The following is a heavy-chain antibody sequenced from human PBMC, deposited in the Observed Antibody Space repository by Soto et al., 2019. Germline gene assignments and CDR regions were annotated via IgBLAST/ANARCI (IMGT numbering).Heavy chain of an antibody. Sequence: QVQLQESGPGLVKPSQTLSLTCTVSGGSISSGDYYWSWIRQPPGKGLEWIGYIYYSGSTYYNPFLKIRVTISVDTSKNQFSLKLSSVTAADTAVYYCAREPGGDLIVPGTWGQGTLVTVSS. CDR3: AREPGGDLIVPGT. J-gene: IGHJ5*02. CDR1: GGSISSGDYY. V-gene: IGHV4-30-4*01. D-gene: IGHD3-22*01. CDR2: IYYSGST.